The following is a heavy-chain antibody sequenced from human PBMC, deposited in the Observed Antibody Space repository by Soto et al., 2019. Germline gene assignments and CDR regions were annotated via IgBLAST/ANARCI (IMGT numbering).Heavy chain of an antibody. CDR2: IYYSGTT. V-gene: IGHV4-28*01. D-gene: IGHD1-26*01. J-gene: IGHJ4*02. CDR1: GYSISSSNW. Sequence: QVQLQESGPGLVKPSDTLSLTCAVSGYSISSSNWWGWIRQPPGKGLEWIGYIYYSGTTYYNPSLKSRVTMSVDTSKNLFSLKLTSVTAVDTAVYYCERREIQGPIDYWGQGTLVTVSS. CDR3: ERREIQGPIDY.